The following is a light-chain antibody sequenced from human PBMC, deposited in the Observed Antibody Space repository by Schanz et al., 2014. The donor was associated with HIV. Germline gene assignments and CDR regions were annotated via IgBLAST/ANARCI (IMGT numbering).Light chain of an antibody. Sequence: QSALTQPPSASGSPGQSVNISCTGTSSDVGGYYYVSWYQQHPGKAPKLMIYEVTKRPSGVPDRFSGSKSGNTASLTISGLQAEDEADYYCYSYAGSSTFGDVVFGGGTKLTVL. V-gene: IGLV2-8*01. CDR2: EVT. J-gene: IGLJ2*01. CDR1: SSDVGGYYY. CDR3: YSYAGSSTFGDVV.